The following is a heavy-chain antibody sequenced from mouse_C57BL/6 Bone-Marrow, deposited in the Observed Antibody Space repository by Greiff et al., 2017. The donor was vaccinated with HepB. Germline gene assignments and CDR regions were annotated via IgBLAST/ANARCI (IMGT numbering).Heavy chain of an antibody. CDR1: GYTFTSYT. D-gene: IGHD3-2*02. Sequence: QVHVKQSGAELARPGASVKMSCKASGYTFTSYTMHWVKQRPGQGLEWIGYINPSSGYTKYNQKFKDKATLTADKSSSTAYMQLSSLTSEDSAVYYCARDGGSSGYDYWGQGTTLTVSS. V-gene: IGHV1-4*01. CDR3: ARDGGSSGYDY. J-gene: IGHJ2*01. CDR2: INPSSGYT.